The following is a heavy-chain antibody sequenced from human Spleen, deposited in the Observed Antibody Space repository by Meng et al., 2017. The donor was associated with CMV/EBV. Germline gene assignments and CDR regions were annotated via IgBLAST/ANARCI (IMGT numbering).Heavy chain of an antibody. D-gene: IGHD5-18*01. V-gene: IGHV4-31*02. CDR2: IHYRGST. CDR1: GASISSGGYY. CDR3: ARQGYSYGLELDS. J-gene: IGHJ4*02. Sequence: SGASISSGGYYWGWVRQRPGKGMEWIGYIHYRGSTSYNPSLKSRLTMSVDSSKNQFSLRLNSVTAADTAVFYCARQGYSYGLELDSWGQGALVTVSS.